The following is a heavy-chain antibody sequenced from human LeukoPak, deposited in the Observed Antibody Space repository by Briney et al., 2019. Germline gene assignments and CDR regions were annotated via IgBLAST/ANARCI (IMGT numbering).Heavy chain of an antibody. CDR1: EFTFSSYT. V-gene: IGHV3-21*01. CDR3: ARVFDSGSQAYFYYMDV. J-gene: IGHJ6*03. D-gene: IGHD3-10*01. Sequence: GGSLRLSCAASEFTFSSYTMNWVRQAPGKGLEWVSSISSSSNYKYYADSVKGRFTISRDNAKDSLYLQMNSLRAEDTAVYYCARVFDSGSQAYFYYMDVWGKGTTVTIFS. CDR2: ISSSSNYK.